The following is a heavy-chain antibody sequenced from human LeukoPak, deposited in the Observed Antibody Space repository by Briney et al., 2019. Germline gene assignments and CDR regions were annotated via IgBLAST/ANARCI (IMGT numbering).Heavy chain of an antibody. D-gene: IGHD5-12*01. CDR2: IYSGGST. CDR3: ARAPQASFSGYDYYYYGMDV. V-gene: IGHV3-66*01. Sequence: GGSLRLSCAASGFTVSSNYMSWVRQAPGKGLEWVSVIYSGGSTYYADSMKGRFTISRDNSKNTLYLQMNSLRAEDTAVYYCARAPQASFSGYDYYYYGMDVWGQGTTVTVSS. J-gene: IGHJ6*02. CDR1: GFTVSSNY.